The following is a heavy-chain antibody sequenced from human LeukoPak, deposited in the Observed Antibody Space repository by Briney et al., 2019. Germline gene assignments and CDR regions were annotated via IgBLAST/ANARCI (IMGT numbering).Heavy chain of an antibody. CDR2: IYTSGST. CDR1: GGSISSYY. D-gene: IGHD3-10*01. CDR3: ARGRPTYYYGSGLFDY. V-gene: IGHV4-4*07. J-gene: IGHJ4*02. Sequence: SETLSLTCTVSGGSISSYYWSWIRQPAGKGLEWIGRIYTSGSTNYNPSLKSRVTMSVDTSKNQFSLKLSSVTAADTAVYYCARGRPTYYYGSGLFDYWGQGTLVTVSS.